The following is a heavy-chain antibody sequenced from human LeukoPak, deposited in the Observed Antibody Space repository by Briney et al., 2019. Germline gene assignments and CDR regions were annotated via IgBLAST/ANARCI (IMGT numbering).Heavy chain of an antibody. D-gene: IGHD3-10*01. CDR1: GGSFSGCY. CDR3: ARGLDMGVNTD. Sequence: SETLSLTCAVYGGSFSGCYWSWIRQPPGKGLEWIGEIDHSGSTNYNPSLKSRVTISVDTSKNQFSLKLSSVTAADTAVYYCARGLDMGVNTDWGQGTLVTVSS. V-gene: IGHV4-34*01. CDR2: IDHSGST. J-gene: IGHJ4*02.